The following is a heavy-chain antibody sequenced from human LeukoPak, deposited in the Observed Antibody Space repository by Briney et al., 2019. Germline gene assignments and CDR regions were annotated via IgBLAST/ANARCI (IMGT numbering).Heavy chain of an antibody. CDR3: AGDTGYDILTGFHDAFDI. Sequence: SETLSLTCTVSGGSISSYYWSWIRQPPGKGLEWIGYIYYSGSTNYNPSLKSRVTISVDTSKNQFSLKLSSVTAADTAVYYCAGDTGYDILTGFHDAFDIWGQGTMVTVSS. D-gene: IGHD3-9*01. J-gene: IGHJ3*02. CDR1: GGSISSYY. CDR2: IYYSGST. V-gene: IGHV4-59*01.